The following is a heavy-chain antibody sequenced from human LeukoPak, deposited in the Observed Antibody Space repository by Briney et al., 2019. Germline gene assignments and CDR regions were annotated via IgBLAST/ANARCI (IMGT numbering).Heavy chain of an antibody. CDR3: ARGGYCSGGSCYGGGFDY. Sequence: PSETLCLTCAVYGGSFSGYYWSWIRQPPGKGLEWIGEINHSGSTNYNPSLKSRVTISVDTSKNQFSLKLTSATAADTAVYYCARGGYCSGGSCYGGGFDYWGQGILVTVCS. J-gene: IGHJ4*02. CDR1: GGSFSGYY. V-gene: IGHV4-34*01. D-gene: IGHD2-15*01. CDR2: INHSGST.